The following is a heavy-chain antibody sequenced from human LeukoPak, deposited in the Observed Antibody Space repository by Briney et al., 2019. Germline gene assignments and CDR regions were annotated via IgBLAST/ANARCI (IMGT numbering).Heavy chain of an antibody. CDR1: GFTFTSYP. CDR3: ARGITMVRGAIDY. D-gene: IGHD3-10*01. CDR2: ISESGGST. V-gene: IGHV3-23*01. Sequence: GGSLRLSCAASGFTFTSYPMSWVRQAPGKGLEWVSAISESGGSTYYVDSVKGRFTISRDNSKNTLYLQMNSLRAEDTAVYYCARGITMVRGAIDYWGQGTLVTVSS. J-gene: IGHJ4*02.